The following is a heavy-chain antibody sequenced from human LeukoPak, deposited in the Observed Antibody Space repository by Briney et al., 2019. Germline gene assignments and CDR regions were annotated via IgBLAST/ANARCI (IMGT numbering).Heavy chain of an antibody. D-gene: IGHD3-10*01. CDR3: AKGRGWFWESDFDY. Sequence: GGSLRLSCAASGFTFSSYSMNWVRQAPGKGLEWVSSISSSSSYIYYADSVKGRFTISRDNAKNSLYLQMNSLRAEDTAVYYCAKGRGWFWESDFDYWGQGTLVTVSS. J-gene: IGHJ4*02. V-gene: IGHV3-21*01. CDR2: ISSSSSYI. CDR1: GFTFSSYS.